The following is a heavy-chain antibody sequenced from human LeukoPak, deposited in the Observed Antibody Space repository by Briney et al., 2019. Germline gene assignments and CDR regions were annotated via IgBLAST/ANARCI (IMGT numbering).Heavy chain of an antibody. V-gene: IGHV4-39*01. J-gene: IGHJ3*02. Sequence: SETLCLTCTVSGDSISSSSYYWGWIRQPPGKGLEWIGSIYYSGSTYYNPSLKSRVTISVDTSKNQFSLKLSSVTAADTAVYYCARGDDLGGAFDIWGQGTMVTVSS. CDR3: ARGDDLGGAFDI. CDR2: IYYSGST. D-gene: IGHD3-3*01. CDR1: GDSISSSSYY.